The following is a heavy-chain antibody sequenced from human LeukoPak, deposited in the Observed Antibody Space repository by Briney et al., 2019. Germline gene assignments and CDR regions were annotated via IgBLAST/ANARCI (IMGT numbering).Heavy chain of an antibody. CDR3: AREIATPYYYDSSGFSWYFDL. V-gene: IGHV4-4*07. D-gene: IGHD3-22*01. Sequence: SETLSLTCTVSGGSVSSYYWSWIRQPAGKGLEWIGRIYTSGSTNYNPSLKSRVTMSVDTSKNQFSLKLSSVTAADTAVYYCAREIATPYYYDSSGFSWYFDLWGRGTLVTVSS. J-gene: IGHJ2*01. CDR1: GGSVSSYY. CDR2: IYTSGST.